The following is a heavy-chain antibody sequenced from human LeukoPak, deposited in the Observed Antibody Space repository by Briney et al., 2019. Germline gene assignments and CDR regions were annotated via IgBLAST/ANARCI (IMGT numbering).Heavy chain of an antibody. V-gene: IGHV4-30-2*01. Sequence: SETLSLTCAVSGGSISSGGYSWSWIRQPPGKGLEWIGYIYHGGSTYYNPSLKSRVTISVDRSKNQFSLKLSSVTAADTAVYYCARATTVTTGFDYWGQGTLVTVSS. CDR2: IYHGGST. D-gene: IGHD4-11*01. J-gene: IGHJ4*02. CDR3: ARATTVTTGFDY. CDR1: GGSISSGGYS.